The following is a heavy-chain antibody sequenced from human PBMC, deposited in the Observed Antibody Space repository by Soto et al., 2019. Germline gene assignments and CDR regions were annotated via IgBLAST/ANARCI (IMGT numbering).Heavy chain of an antibody. CDR1: GFSVSSYY. D-gene: IGHD3-3*01. Sequence: GGSLRLSCAASGFSVSSYYMSWVRQAPGKGLEWVSVIYNSGGTYYADSVKGRFTISRDNSKNTLYLQMNSLGAEDTAVYYCVFFFETARMGNYF. CDR3: VFFFETARMGNYF. J-gene: IGHJ4*01. CDR2: IYNSGGT. V-gene: IGHV3-53*01.